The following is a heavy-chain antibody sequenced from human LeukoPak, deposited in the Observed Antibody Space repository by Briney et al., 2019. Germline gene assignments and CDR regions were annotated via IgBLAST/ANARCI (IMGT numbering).Heavy chain of an antibody. J-gene: IGHJ4*02. CDR1: GFTFSSYA. CDR2: ISGSGGST. Sequence: GGSLRLSCAASGFTFSSYAMSWVRQAPGKGPEWVSAISGSGGSTYYADSVKGRFTISRDNSKNTLYLQMNSLRAEDTAVYYCAKMGNRYGDYFDYWGQGTLVTVSS. CDR3: AKMGNRYGDYFDY. V-gene: IGHV3-23*01. D-gene: IGHD4-17*01.